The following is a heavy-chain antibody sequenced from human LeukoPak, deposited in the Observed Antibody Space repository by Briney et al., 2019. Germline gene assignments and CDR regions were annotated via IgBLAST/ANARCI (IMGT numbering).Heavy chain of an antibody. D-gene: IGHD5-12*01. CDR3: ATLRASTVATISSDYCTIDI. J-gene: IGHJ6*02. CDR1: GGSISSYF. Sequence: PSETLSLTCTVSGGSISSYFWSWIRQPPGKGLEWIGYIYYSGSTNYNPSLTSRVTISLDTSANNFSLRLSSVTASDTAVYYCATLRASTVATISSDYCTIDIWGQGTTVTVSS. V-gene: IGHV4-59*08. CDR2: IYYSGST.